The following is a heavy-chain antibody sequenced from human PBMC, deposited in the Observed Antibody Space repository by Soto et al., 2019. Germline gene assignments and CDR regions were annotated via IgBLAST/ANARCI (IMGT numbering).Heavy chain of an antibody. CDR2: ISSSSSYI. Sequence: LRLSCAASGFTFSSYSMNWVRQAPGKGLEWVSSISSSSSYIYYADSVKGRFTISRDNAKNSLYLQMNSLRAEDTAVYYCARDPGDYGDYVHYYYYMDFWGKGTTVTVSS. D-gene: IGHD4-17*01. CDR3: ARDPGDYGDYVHYYYYMDF. J-gene: IGHJ6*03. V-gene: IGHV3-21*01. CDR1: GFTFSSYS.